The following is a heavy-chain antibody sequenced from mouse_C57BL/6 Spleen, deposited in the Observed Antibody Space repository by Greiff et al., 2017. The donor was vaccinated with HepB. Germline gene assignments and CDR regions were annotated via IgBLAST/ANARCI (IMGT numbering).Heavy chain of an antibody. CDR2: IDPETGGT. CDR3: TREGIITTVERGYWDFDV. D-gene: IGHD1-1*01. CDR1: GYTFTDYE. V-gene: IGHV1-15*01. Sequence: QVQLKQSGAELVRPGASVTLSCKASGYTFTDYEMHWVKQTPVHGLEWIGAIDPETGGTAYNQKFKGKAILTADKSSSTAYMELRSLTSEDSAVYYGTREGIITTVERGYWDFDVWGKGTSVTVSS. J-gene: IGHJ1*03.